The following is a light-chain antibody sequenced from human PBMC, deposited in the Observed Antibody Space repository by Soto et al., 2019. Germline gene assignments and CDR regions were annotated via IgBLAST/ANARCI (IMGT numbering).Light chain of an antibody. CDR3: QQRSNWPIP. CDR2: GAS. V-gene: IGKV3D-20*02. Sequence: ENGLRQSPGTLSLYTGDRATLSCRASQSVSRSYLGWYQQKPGQAPRLLMYGASRRATGIPARFSGSGSGTDFTLTISSLEPEDFAVYYCQQRSNWPIPFGQGTRLAI. CDR1: QSVSRSY. J-gene: IGKJ5*01.